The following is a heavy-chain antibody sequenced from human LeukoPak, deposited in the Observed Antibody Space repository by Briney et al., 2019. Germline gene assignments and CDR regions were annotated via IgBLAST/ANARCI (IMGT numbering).Heavy chain of an antibody. J-gene: IGHJ3*02. V-gene: IGHV3-74*01. CDR2: INGDGSST. D-gene: IGHD1-1*01. CDR1: GFSFSSYW. CDR3: ARGGLNALEAFDI. Sequence: GGSLRLSCAASGFSFSSYWMHWVRQAPGKWLVWVSRINGDGSSTRYADSVKGRFTISRDNAKNTMYLQMNSLRAEDTAVYYCARGGLNALEAFDIWGQGTLVTVCS.